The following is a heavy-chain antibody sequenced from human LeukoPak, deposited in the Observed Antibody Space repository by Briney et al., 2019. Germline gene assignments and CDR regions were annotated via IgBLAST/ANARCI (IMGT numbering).Heavy chain of an antibody. J-gene: IGHJ4*02. D-gene: IGHD1-26*01. Sequence: SETLSLTCTVSGYSISSGYYWGWIRQPPGKGLEWIGSIYHSGSTYYNPSLKSRVTISLDTSKNQFSLRLNSVTATDTAVYYCARSDYHSGSNPFDYWGQGTLVTVSS. V-gene: IGHV4-38-2*02. CDR2: IYHSGST. CDR1: GYSISSGYY. CDR3: ARSDYHSGSNPFDY.